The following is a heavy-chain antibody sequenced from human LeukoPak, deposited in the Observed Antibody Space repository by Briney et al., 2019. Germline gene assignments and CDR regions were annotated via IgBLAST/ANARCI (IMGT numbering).Heavy chain of an antibody. CDR1: GFTFSNNA. CDR2: INHSGST. CDR3: ATPGRRFDY. J-gene: IGHJ4*02. Sequence: PGGSLRLSCAASGFTFSNNAMSWVRQPPGKGLEWIGEINHSGSTNYNPSLKSRVTISVDTSKNQFSLKLSPVTAADTAVYYCATPGRRFDYWGQGTLVTVSS. V-gene: IGHV4-34*08.